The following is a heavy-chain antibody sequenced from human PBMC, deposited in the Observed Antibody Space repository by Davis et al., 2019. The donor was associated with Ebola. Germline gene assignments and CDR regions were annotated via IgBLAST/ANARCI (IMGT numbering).Heavy chain of an antibody. V-gene: IGHV3-23*01. CDR2: ISGGGSST. D-gene: IGHD3-9*01. Sequence: GESLKISCAASGFTFSNYAMSWVRQAPGKGLEWVSAISGGGSSTYYADSVKGRFTISRDNSKNTLYLQMNSLRAEDTAVYYCAKSSSDTILDNWFDPWGQGTLVTVSS. J-gene: IGHJ5*02. CDR1: GFTFSNYA. CDR3: AKSSSDTILDNWFDP.